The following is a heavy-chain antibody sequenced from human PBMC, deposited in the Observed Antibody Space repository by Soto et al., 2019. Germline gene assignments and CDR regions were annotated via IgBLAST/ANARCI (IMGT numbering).Heavy chain of an antibody. V-gene: IGHV1-18*01. J-gene: IGHJ5*02. CDR3: ARSGGAAAGTGFDWFDP. D-gene: IGHD6-13*01. CDR2: ISAYNDNT. Sequence: PVKVSCKASGYTFTSYDISWVRQAPGQGLEWMGWISAYNDNTNYAQKLQGRVTMTTDTSTSTAYMELRSLRYDDTAVYYCARSGGAAAGTGFDWFDPWGQGALVTVSS. CDR1: GYTFTSYD.